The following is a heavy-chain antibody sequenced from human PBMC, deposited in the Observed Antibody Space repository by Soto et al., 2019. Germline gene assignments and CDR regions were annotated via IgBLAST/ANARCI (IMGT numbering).Heavy chain of an antibody. J-gene: IGHJ6*02. V-gene: IGHV3-48*01. CDR1: GFTFSSYS. Sequence: EVQLVESGGGLVQPGGSLRLSCAASGFTFSSYSMNWVRQAPGKGLEWVSYISSSSSTIYYADSVKGRFTISRDNAKNALYLQLNSLRAEDTAVYYCARGPLFRGYSYGEYYYGMDVWGQGTTVTVSS. D-gene: IGHD5-18*01. CDR3: ARGPLFRGYSYGEYYYGMDV. CDR2: ISSSSSTI.